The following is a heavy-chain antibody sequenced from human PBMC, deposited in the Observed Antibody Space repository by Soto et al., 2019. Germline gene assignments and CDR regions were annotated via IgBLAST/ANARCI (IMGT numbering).Heavy chain of an antibody. CDR1: GFTFSSYA. Sequence: GGSLRLSCAASGFTFSSYAMHWVRQAPGKGLEWVAVISYDGSNKYYADSVKGRFTISRDNSKNTLYLQMNSLRAEDTAVYYCARDLRRANYDFWSGHTPGYGMDVRGQGTTVTVSS. D-gene: IGHD3-3*01. J-gene: IGHJ6*02. V-gene: IGHV3-30-3*01. CDR2: ISYDGSNK. CDR3: ARDLRRANYDFWSGHTPGYGMDV.